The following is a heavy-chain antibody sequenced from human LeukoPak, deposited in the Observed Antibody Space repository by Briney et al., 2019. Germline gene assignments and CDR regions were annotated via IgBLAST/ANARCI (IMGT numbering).Heavy chain of an antibody. CDR3: ARGQQLVPWGVDY. CDR2: INPNSGGT. J-gene: IGHJ4*02. D-gene: IGHD6-13*01. V-gene: IGHV1-2*02. CDR1: GYTFTGYY. Sequence: ASVKVSCKASGYTFTGYYMHWVRQAPGQGLEWMGWINPNSGGTRYAQKFQGRVTMTRDTSISTAYMELSRLRSDDTAVYYCARGQQLVPWGVDYWGQGTLVTVSS.